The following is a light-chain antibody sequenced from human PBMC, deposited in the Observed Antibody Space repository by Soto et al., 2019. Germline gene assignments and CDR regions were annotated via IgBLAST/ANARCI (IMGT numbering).Light chain of an antibody. V-gene: IGKV1-39*01. CDR1: QSISSY. Sequence: DIQMTQSPSFVSASVGDRVTITCRASQSISSYLNWYQQKPGKAPKLLIYAASSLQSGVPSRFSGSGSGTDFTLTISSLQPEDFATYYCQQSYSTPPYTFGQGTKLEIK. CDR2: AAS. J-gene: IGKJ2*01. CDR3: QQSYSTPPYT.